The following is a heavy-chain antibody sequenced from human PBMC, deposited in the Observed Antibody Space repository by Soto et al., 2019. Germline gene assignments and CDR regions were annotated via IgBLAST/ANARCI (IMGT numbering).Heavy chain of an antibody. Sequence: PGESLKISCKGSGYTFTNYWIGWVRQMPGKGLEWMGIIYPGDSDTRYSPSFQGQVTISADKSIRTAYLQWSSLKASDTAMYYCARHSSWQQLVPNDAFDIWGQGTMVTVSS. CDR2: IYPGDSDT. V-gene: IGHV5-51*01. CDR3: ARHSSWQQLVPNDAFDI. J-gene: IGHJ3*02. D-gene: IGHD6-13*01. CDR1: GYTFTNYW.